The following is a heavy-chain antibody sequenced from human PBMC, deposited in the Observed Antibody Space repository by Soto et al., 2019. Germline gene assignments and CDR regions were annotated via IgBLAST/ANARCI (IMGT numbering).Heavy chain of an antibody. Sequence: SETLSLTCTVSGGSISSYYWSWIRQPPGKGLEWIGYIYYSGSTNYNPSLKSRVTISVDTSKNQFSLKLSSVTAADTAVYYCARDGTGYSSGWYPINYYFDYWGQGTLVTVSS. CDR1: GGSISSYY. D-gene: IGHD6-19*01. CDR3: ARDGTGYSSGWYPINYYFDY. J-gene: IGHJ4*02. V-gene: IGHV4-59*01. CDR2: IYYSGST.